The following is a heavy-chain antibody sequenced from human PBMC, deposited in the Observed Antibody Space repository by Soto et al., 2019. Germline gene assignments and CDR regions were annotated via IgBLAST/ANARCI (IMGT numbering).Heavy chain of an antibody. D-gene: IGHD6-6*01. CDR1: GFTLSRQA. CDR2: LSYDGIAQ. V-gene: IGHV3-30*18. J-gene: IGHJ5*02. Sequence: QEQLVESGGDVVQPGGSLRLSCAASGFTLSRQAMHWVRQAPGKGLEWVAVLSYDGIAQYYADSVKGRFTISRDNSKNTLYLQMNSLRVEDTALYYCVKGGWYGSSSQSDRWGQGTLVTVSS. CDR3: VKGGWYGSSSQSDR.